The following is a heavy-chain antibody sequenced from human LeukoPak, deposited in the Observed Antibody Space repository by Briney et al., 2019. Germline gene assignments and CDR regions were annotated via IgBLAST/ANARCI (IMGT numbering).Heavy chain of an antibody. D-gene: IGHD1-1*01. CDR3: ATGWKGDYFDY. CDR2: INPNSGGT. Sequence: ASVKVSCKASGYTFTGYYMHWVRQAPGQGLEWMGWINPNSGGTNCAQKFQGRVTMTRDTSISTAYMELSRLRSDDTAVYYCATGWKGDYFDYWGQGTLVTVSS. J-gene: IGHJ4*02. CDR1: GYTFTGYY. V-gene: IGHV1-2*02.